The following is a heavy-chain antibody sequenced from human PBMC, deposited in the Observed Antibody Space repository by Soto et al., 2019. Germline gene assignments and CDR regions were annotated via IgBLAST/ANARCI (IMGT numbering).Heavy chain of an antibody. CDR2: IHYTGSI. Sequence: PSETLSLTCSVSGASISSTSFYWGWIRQPPGKGLQWIGSIHYTGSIDYDPSLKSRVTMSVDTPKSQFSLTLSSVTAADTAVYYCARDSARYCSSTSCYAGLSLDPWGQGTLVTVSS. CDR1: GASISSTSFY. CDR3: ARDSARYCSSTSCYAGLSLDP. J-gene: IGHJ5*02. D-gene: IGHD2-2*01. V-gene: IGHV4-39*07.